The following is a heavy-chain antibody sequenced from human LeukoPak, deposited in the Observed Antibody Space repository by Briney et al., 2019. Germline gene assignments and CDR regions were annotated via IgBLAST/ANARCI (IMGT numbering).Heavy chain of an antibody. CDR1: GFTFTRYW. Sequence: GGSLRLSCAASGFTFTRYWMTWVRQAPGKGLEWVANIKHDGSERDYVDSVKGRFTISRDNAKNSVYLQMNSLRAEDTAVYYCARGHSSGWYDQYYFDHWGQGTPVTVSS. V-gene: IGHV3-7*01. J-gene: IGHJ4*02. D-gene: IGHD6-19*01. CDR3: ARGHSSGWYDQYYFDH. CDR2: IKHDGSER.